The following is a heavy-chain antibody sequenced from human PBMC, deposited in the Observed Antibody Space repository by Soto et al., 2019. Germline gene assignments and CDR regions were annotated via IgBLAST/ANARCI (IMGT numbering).Heavy chain of an antibody. J-gene: IGHJ4*02. V-gene: IGHV3-30*18. CDR1: GFTFSSYG. Sequence: GSLRLSCAASGFTFSSYGMHWVRQAPGKGLEWVAVISYDESNKYHADSVKGRFTISRDNSKNTLYLQMNSLRAEDTAVYYCAKDREQWLVHKLDYWGQGTLVTVS. CDR3: AKDREQWLVHKLDY. D-gene: IGHD6-19*01. CDR2: ISYDESNK.